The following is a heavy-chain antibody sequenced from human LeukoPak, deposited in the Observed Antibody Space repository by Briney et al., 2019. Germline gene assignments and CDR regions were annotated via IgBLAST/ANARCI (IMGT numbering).Heavy chain of an antibody. CDR3: ARRSGIAVAGAFDY. D-gene: IGHD6-19*01. V-gene: IGHV3-74*01. CDR1: GFTFSSYW. J-gene: IGHJ4*02. CDR2: INSDGSST. Sequence: GGSLRLSCAASGFTFSSYWMHWVRQAPGKGLVWVSRINSDGSSTSYADSVKGRFTISRDNAKDSLYLQMNSLRAEDTAVYYCARRSGIAVAGAFDYWGQGTLVTVSS.